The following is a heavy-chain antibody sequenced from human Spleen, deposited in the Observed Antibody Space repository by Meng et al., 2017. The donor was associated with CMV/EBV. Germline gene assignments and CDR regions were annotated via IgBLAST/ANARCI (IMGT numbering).Heavy chain of an antibody. CDR2: ISAYNGNT. J-gene: IGHJ4*02. CDR3: ASGIVGATSGYFDY. D-gene: IGHD1-26*01. V-gene: IGHV1-18*01. CDR1: GYTFTSYG. Sequence: ASVKVSCKTSGYTFTSYGISWVRQAPGQGLEWMGWISAYNGNTNYAQKLQGRVTMTTDTSTSTAYMELRSLRSDDTAVYYCASGIVGATSGYFDYWGQGTLVTVSS.